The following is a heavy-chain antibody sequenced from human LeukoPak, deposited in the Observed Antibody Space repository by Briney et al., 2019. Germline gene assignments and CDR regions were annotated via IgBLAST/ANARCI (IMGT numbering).Heavy chain of an antibody. CDR2: IYHSGST. D-gene: IGHD3-10*01. CDR1: GYSISSGYY. V-gene: IGHV4-38-2*02. Sequence: EPSETLSLTCTVSGYSISSGYYWGWIRQPPGKGLEWIGSIYHSGSTYYNPSLKSRVTISVDTSKNQLSLNLNSVTAADTAVYYCACGGSGTYNWFDPWGQGTLVTVSA. CDR3: ACGGSGTYNWFDP. J-gene: IGHJ5*02.